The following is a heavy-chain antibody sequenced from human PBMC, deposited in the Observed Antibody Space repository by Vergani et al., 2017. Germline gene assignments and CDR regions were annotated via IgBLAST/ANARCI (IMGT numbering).Heavy chain of an antibody. CDR1: GFTFSSYS. J-gene: IGHJ6*02. CDR3: ARWFNGVCRGGFCYYYGMDV. V-gene: IGHV3-21*01. CDR2: ISSSSSYI. D-gene: IGHD2-8*01. Sequence: EVQLLESGGGLVKPGGSLRLSCAASGFTFSSYSMNWVRQAPGKGLEWVSSISSSSSYIYYADSVKGRFTISRDNAKNSLYLQMNSLRAEDTAVYYCARWFNGVCRGGFCYYYGMDVWGQGTTVTVSS.